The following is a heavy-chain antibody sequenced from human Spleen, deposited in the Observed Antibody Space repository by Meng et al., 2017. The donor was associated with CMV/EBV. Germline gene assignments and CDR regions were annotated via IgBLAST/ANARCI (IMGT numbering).Heavy chain of an antibody. CDR1: GFRFTSYS. D-gene: IGHD6-19*01. J-gene: IGHJ4*02. V-gene: IGHV3-30*04. Sequence: SCAASGFRFTSYSLHWVRQAPGKGLECVAVISFDGSDTYYADSVKGRFTISRDNSEKMLYLQMNSLTHEDTAVYYCARDQYSSGWLPYWGQGTLVTVSS. CDR3: ARDQYSSGWLPY. CDR2: ISFDGSDT.